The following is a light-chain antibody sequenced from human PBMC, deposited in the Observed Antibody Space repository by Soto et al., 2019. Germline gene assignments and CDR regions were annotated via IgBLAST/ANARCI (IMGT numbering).Light chain of an antibody. CDR2: GAS. CDR3: QQYGGSPWT. CDR1: QSVDSRY. J-gene: IGKJ1*01. V-gene: IGKV3-20*01. Sequence: ETVLTQSPDTLSLSPGERATLSCRASQSVDSRYLAWFQQKPGQAPRLLIYGASSRATGIPDRFSGSGSGTDFTRTISRLEPEDFAVYYCQQYGGSPWTFGQGTKVEIK.